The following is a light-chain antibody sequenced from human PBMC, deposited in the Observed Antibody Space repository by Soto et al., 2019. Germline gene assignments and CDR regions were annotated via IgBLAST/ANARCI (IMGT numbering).Light chain of an antibody. J-gene: IGKJ4*01. CDR3: QYHGDSLT. CDR1: QIISGSS. CDR2: GAS. V-gene: IGKV3-20*01. Sequence: EIVLTQSPGTLSLSPGERGTLFCRTSQIISGSSLAWYQQRPGQAPRLLIYGASSRATGIADRFSGGGSRIDFTLTISRVEPEDFAVYYCQYHGDSLTVGGGTKVDIK.